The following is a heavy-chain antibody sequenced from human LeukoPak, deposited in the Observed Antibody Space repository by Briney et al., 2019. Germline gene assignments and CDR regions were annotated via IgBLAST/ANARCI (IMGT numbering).Heavy chain of an antibody. CDR2: INSDGSST. CDR3: ASLGYSKGYYYGMDV. D-gene: IGHD4-11*01. J-gene: IGHJ6*02. Sequence: GSPRLSCAGSGFPFSSYWMDWVRQGPGKGLVWVSRINSDGSSTSYADSVKGRFTISRDNAKNTLYLQMNSLRAEDTALYYCASLGYSKGYYYGMDVWGQGTTVTVSS. V-gene: IGHV3-74*01. CDR1: GFPFSSYW.